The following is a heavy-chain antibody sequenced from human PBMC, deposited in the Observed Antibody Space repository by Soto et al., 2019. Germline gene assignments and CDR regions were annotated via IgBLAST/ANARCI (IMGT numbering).Heavy chain of an antibody. CDR2: IKQDGSEK. J-gene: IGHJ4*02. D-gene: IGHD2-15*01. CDR1: GFTFSSYW. CDR3: ARDPDTSGYHLSYDF. Sequence: TGGSLRLSCAASGFTFSSYWMSWVRQAPGKGLEWVANIKQDGSEKYYVDSVKGRFSISRDNAKNSLYLQMSSLRAEDTAVYFCARDPDTSGYHLSYDFCGQGPLVTLST. V-gene: IGHV3-7*01.